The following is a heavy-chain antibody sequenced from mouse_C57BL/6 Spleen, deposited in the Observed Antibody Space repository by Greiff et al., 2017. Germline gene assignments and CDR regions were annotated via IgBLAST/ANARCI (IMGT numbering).Heavy chain of an antibody. CDR2: ISSGSSTI. CDR3: ARGDYYGSSVYAMDY. Sequence: EVKLMESGGGLVKPGGSLKLSCAASGFTFSDYGMHWVRQAPEKGLEWVAYISSGSSTIYYADTVKGRFTISRDNAKNTLFLQMTSLRSEDTAMYYCARGDYYGSSVYAMDYWGQGTSVTVSS. V-gene: IGHV5-17*01. J-gene: IGHJ4*01. D-gene: IGHD1-1*01. CDR1: GFTFSDYG.